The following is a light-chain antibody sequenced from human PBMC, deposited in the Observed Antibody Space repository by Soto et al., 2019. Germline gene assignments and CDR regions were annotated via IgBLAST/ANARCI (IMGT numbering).Light chain of an antibody. V-gene: IGLV2-23*01. CDR1: SSDVGTFNH. CDR3: CSYAGTRTSWV. J-gene: IGLJ1*01. CDR2: EGT. Sequence: QSALTQPASVSGFLGQSITMSCTGSSSDVGTFNHVSWFQQHPGKAPKLLIFEGTKRPSGVSDRFSGSKSGNTASLTISGLQAEDEADYHCCSYAGTRTSWVFGTGTKLTVL.